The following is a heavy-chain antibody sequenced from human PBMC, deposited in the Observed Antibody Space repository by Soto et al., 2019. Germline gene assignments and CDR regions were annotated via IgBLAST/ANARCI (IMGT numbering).Heavy chain of an antibody. CDR1: GFTFSTYA. Sequence: TGGSLRLSCAASGFTFSTYAMSWVRQAPGKGLEWVSTISSSGGNTYYTDSVKGRFTISRDNSKNTLYLQMNSLRAEDTAIYYCAKRPTSTGFGDPFDIWGQGTMVTVSS. CDR3: AKRPTSTGFGDPFDI. J-gene: IGHJ3*02. V-gene: IGHV3-23*01. D-gene: IGHD3-10*01. CDR2: ISSSGGNT.